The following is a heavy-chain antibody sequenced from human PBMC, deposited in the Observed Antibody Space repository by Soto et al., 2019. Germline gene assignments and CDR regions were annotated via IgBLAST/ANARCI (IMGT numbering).Heavy chain of an antibody. CDR2: IIPIFGTA. CDR1: GGTPSNSA. J-gene: IGHJ5*02. D-gene: IGHD3-22*01. Sequence: SVKVSCKASGGTPSNSAISWVRQAPGQGLEWMGGIIPIFGTANYAQKFQGRVTITADKSTSTAYMEMSSGRSEDTAVYYCARASSGYYSRGLNWFDPWGQGTLVTVSS. CDR3: ARASSGYYSRGLNWFDP. V-gene: IGHV1-69*06.